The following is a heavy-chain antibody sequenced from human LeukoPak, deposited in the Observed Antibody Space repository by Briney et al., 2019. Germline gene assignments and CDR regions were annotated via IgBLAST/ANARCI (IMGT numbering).Heavy chain of an antibody. CDR1: GFSFNNYA. Sequence: GGSLRLSCAGSGFSFNNYALAWVRQAPGKGLEWVSSISGSGDSTYHADSVKGLFTISRDNSANTLYLQMNSLRAEDTAIYYCARGKGYGDYLDFLSLWGQGTLVIVSS. CDR3: ARGKGYGDYLDFLSL. D-gene: IGHD4-17*01. CDR2: ISGSGDST. V-gene: IGHV3-23*01. J-gene: IGHJ4*02.